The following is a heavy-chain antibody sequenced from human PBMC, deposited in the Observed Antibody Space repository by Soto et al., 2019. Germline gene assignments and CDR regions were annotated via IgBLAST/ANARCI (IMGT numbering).Heavy chain of an antibody. CDR2: IIPILGIA. CDR3: ARSRLTYYYDSSGYLAFDI. CDR1: GGTFSSYT. V-gene: IGHV1-69*02. D-gene: IGHD3-22*01. Sequence: ASVKVSCKASGGTFSSYTISWVRQAPGQGLEWMGRIIPILGIANYAQKFQGRVTITADKSTSTAYMELSSLRSEDTAVYYCARSRLTYYYDSSGYLAFDIWGQGTMVTVSS. J-gene: IGHJ3*02.